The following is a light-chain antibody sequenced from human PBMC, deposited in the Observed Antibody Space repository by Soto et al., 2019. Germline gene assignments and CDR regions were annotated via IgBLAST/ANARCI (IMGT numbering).Light chain of an antibody. CDR1: QSVSSY. CDR3: QQRSNWPMYT. CDR2: DAS. V-gene: IGKV3-11*01. J-gene: IGKJ2*01. Sequence: EIVLTQSPATLSLSPGARATLSCRASQSVSSYLAWYQQKPGQAPRLLIYDASNRATGIPARFSGSGSGTDFSLPISSLEPEDFAVYYCQQRSNWPMYTVGQGTKLEIK.